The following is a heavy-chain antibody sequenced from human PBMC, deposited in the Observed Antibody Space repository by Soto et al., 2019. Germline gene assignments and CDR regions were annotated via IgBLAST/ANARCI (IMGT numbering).Heavy chain of an antibody. CDR3: ARHAWGLSCSGGSCENDYYYYMDV. V-gene: IGHV5-51*01. D-gene: IGHD2-15*01. CDR1: GYSFTSYW. CDR2: IYPGDSDT. J-gene: IGHJ6*03. Sequence: GESLKISCKGSGYSFTSYWIGWVRQMPGKGLEWMGIIYPGDSDTRYSPSFQGQVTISADKSISTAYLQWSSLKASDTAMYYCARHAWGLSCSGGSCENDYYYYMDVWGKGTTVTVSS.